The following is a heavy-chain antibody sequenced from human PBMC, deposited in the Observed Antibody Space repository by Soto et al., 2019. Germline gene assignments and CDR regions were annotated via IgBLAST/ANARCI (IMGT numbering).Heavy chain of an antibody. D-gene: IGHD6-19*01. Sequence: EVHLVGSGGGLVQPGGSLRLSCAASGFTFGSYWMSWVRQAPGKGLEWVANIKHDGSEKYYVDSVKGRFTISRDNAKRSMYLQRDSLRAEDTAVYFCARLEVAVGGVTDYWGQGTQVTVSS. CDR1: GFTFGSYW. V-gene: IGHV3-7*01. J-gene: IGHJ4*02. CDR3: ARLEVAVGGVTDY. CDR2: IKHDGSEK.